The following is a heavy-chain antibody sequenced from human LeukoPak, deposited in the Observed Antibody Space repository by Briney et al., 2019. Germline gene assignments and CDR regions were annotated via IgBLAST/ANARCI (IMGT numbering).Heavy chain of an antibody. J-gene: IGHJ4*02. CDR1: GFTFSSYA. Sequence: PGGSLRLSCAASGFTFSSYAMHWVRQAPGKGLEWVAVISYDGSNKYYADSVKGRFTNSRDNSQNTLYLQMNSLRAEDTAVYYCARDLGYWGQGTLVTASS. CDR3: ARDLGY. V-gene: IGHV3-30-3*01. CDR2: ISYDGSNK.